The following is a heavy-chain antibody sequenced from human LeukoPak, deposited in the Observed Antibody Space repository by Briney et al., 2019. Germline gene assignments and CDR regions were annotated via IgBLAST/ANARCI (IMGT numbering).Heavy chain of an antibody. V-gene: IGHV3-21*01. D-gene: IGHD6-6*01. CDR2: ISSSSSYI. CDR3: ARPQTSSSSTASLGY. CDR1: GFTFSSYS. J-gene: IGHJ4*02. Sequence: GGSLRLSCAASGFTFSSYSMNWVRQAPGKGLEWVSSISSSSSYIYYADSVKGRFTISRDNAKNSLYLQMNSLRAEDTAVYYCARPQTSSSSTASLGYWGQGTLVTVSS.